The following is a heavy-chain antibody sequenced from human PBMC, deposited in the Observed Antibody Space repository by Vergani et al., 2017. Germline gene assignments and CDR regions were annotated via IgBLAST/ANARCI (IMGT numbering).Heavy chain of an antibody. Sequence: QIQLVQSGADVKKPGASMKVSCEASGYILGNYGISWVRQAPGQGLEWMGWISGNRGNTYYGQKFQGRVTMTTDTAANTAYMDLRSLKSDDTATYYCTTMGRXGRFPAYHYYMDVWGKGTAVTVSS. V-gene: IGHV1-18*01. CDR3: TTMGRXGRFPAYHYYMDV. J-gene: IGHJ6*03. CDR2: ISGNRGNT. CDR1: GYILGNYG. D-gene: IGHD1-26*01.